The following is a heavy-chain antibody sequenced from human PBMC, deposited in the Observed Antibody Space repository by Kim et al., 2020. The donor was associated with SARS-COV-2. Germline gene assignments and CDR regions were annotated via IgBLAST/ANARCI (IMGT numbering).Heavy chain of an antibody. D-gene: IGHD3-10*01. J-gene: IGHJ6*02. CDR1: GFSLSTSGMC. Sequence: SGPTLVNPTQTLTLTCTFSGFSLSTSGMCVSWIRQPPGKALEWLALIDWDDDKYYSTSLKTRLTISKDTSKNQVVLTMTNMDPVDTATYYCARAYYGSGSYFIKYYYGMDVWGQGTTVTVSS. CDR2: IDWDDDK. CDR3: ARAYYGSGSYFIKYYYGMDV. V-gene: IGHV2-70*01.